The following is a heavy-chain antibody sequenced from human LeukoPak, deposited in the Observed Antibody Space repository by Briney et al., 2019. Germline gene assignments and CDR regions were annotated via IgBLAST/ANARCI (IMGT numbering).Heavy chain of an antibody. D-gene: IGHD2-2*01. CDR3: ARDPRWLTPDCTSTSCYENYFDP. CDR1: GFSISSGYQ. J-gene: IGHJ5*02. Sequence: SETLSLNCAVSGFSISSGYQWAWIRQSPGKGLEWIGSIFHSGSAHYNPSLKSQVTISVETSNNQFSLKMYSVTAADTAVYYCARDPRWLTPDCTSTSCYENYFDPWGQGTLVTVSS. CDR2: IFHSGSA. V-gene: IGHV4-38-2*02.